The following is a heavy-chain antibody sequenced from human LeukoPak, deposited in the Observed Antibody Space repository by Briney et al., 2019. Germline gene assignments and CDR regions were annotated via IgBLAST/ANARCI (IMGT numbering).Heavy chain of an antibody. D-gene: IGHD3-10*01. Sequence: QPGRSLRLSCAASGFIFSNFAMHWVRQAPGKGLEWVALISYDGSNKYYADSVEGRFTISRDNSKNTLYLQMNSLRAEDTAVYYCVKLFRPVYWGQGTLVTVSS. CDR1: GFIFSNFA. CDR2: ISYDGSNK. CDR3: VKLFRPVY. J-gene: IGHJ4*02. V-gene: IGHV3-30*18.